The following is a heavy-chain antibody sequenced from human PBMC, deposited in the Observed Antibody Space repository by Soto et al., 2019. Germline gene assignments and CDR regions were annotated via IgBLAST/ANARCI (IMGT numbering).Heavy chain of an antibody. V-gene: IGHV3-13*01. CDR2: IGSAGDT. J-gene: IGHJ6*02. Sequence: EVQLVESGGGLVQPGGSLRLSCAASGFNFRNDDMLWVRQVKGKGLEWVSAIGSAGDTYYSASVKGRFTISRENTKNFLFLQMNSLRAGDTVVYYCARGGYSSGFYHYAMDVWGQGTAVTVSS. CDR1: GFNFRNDD. CDR3: ARGGYSSGFYHYAMDV. D-gene: IGHD6-19*01.